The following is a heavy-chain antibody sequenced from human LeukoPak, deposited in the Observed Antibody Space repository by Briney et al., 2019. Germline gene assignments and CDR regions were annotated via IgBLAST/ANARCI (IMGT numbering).Heavy chain of an antibody. CDR3: ARSSGWSLNWFDP. V-gene: IGHV1-69*02. CDR2: IIPILGIA. CDR1: GGTFSSYT. Sequence: SVKVSCKASGGTFSSYTISWVRLAPGQGLEWMGRIIPILGIANYAQKFQGRVTITADKSTSTAYMELSSLRSEDTAVYYCARSSGWSLNWFDPWGQGTLVTVSS. D-gene: IGHD6-19*01. J-gene: IGHJ5*02.